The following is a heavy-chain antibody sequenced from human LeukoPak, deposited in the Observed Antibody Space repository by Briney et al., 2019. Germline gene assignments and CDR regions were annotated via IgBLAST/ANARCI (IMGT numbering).Heavy chain of an antibody. CDR2: IIPIFGTA. CDR1: GGTFSSYA. V-gene: IGHV1-69*06. J-gene: IGHJ5*02. D-gene: IGHD2-2*01. CDR3: AKIYCSSNSCYDGRGWFDP. Sequence: SVKVSCKASGGTFSSYAISWVRQAPGQGLEWMGGIIPIFGTANYAQKFQGRVTITADKSTSTAYMELSSLRSEDTAVYYCAKIYCSSNSCYDGRGWFDPWGQGTLVTVSS.